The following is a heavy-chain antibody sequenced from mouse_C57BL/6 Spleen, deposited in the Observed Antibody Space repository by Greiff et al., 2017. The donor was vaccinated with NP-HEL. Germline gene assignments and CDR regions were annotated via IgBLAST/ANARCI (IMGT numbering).Heavy chain of an antibody. CDR2: IDPANRNT. D-gene: IGHD1-1*01. CDR3: ARRDYYGSSYRYFDV. Sequence: VQLQQSVAELVRPGASVKLSCTASGFNIKNTYMHWVKQRPEQGLEWIGRIDPANRNTKYAPKFHGKATITADTSSNTAYLQLRRGTWEDTAIYYCARRDYYGSSYRYFDVWGTGTTVTVSS. V-gene: IGHV14-3*01. J-gene: IGHJ1*03. CDR1: GFNIKNTY.